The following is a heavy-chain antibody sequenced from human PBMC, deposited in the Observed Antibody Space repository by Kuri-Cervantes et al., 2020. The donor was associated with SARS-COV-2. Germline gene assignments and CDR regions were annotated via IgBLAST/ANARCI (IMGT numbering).Heavy chain of an antibody. CDR3: ARGNIGGKGIYYYYYGMDV. J-gene: IGHJ6*02. V-gene: IGHV3-48*02. CDR1: GFTFSSYS. Sequence: GGSLRLSCAASGFTFSSYSMNWVRQAPGKGLEWVSYISSSSSTMYYADSVKGRLTISRDNAKNSLYLQMNSLRDEDTAVYYCARGNIGGKGIYYYYYGMDVWGQGTTVTVSS. CDR2: ISSSSSTM. D-gene: IGHD1-26*01.